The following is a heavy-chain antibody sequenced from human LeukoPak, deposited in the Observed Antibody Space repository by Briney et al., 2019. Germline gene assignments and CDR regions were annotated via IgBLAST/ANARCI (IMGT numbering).Heavy chain of an antibody. V-gene: IGHV4-39*07. CDR3: ARDLYVVTAPAWGY. Sequence: SETLSLTCTVSGGPISSSSYYWGWIRQPPGKGPEWIGSIYYSGSTYYNPSLKSRVTISVDTSKNQFSLKLSSVTAADTAVYYCARDLYVVTAPAWGYWGQGTLVTVSS. CDR1: GGPISSSSYY. D-gene: IGHD2-21*02. CDR2: IYYSGST. J-gene: IGHJ4*02.